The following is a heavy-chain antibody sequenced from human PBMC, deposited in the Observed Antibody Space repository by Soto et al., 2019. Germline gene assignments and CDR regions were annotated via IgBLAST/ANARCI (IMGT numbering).Heavy chain of an antibody. D-gene: IGHD6-13*01. CDR1: GYTFTSYG. J-gene: IGHJ4*02. CDR2: ISAYNGNT. Sequence: ASVKVSCKASGYTFTSYGISWVRQAPGQGLEWMGWISAYNGNTNYAQKLQGRVTMTTDTSTSTAYMELRSLRSDDTAVYYCARDLEYSSSWYVEYWGQGTLVIISS. CDR3: ARDLEYSSSWYVEY. V-gene: IGHV1-18*01.